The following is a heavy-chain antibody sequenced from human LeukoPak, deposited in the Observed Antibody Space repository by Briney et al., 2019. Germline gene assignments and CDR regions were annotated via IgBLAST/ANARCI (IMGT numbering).Heavy chain of an antibody. CDR3: ARERASNNYYNYFDP. D-gene: IGHD1-1*01. V-gene: IGHV4-34*01. CDR2: INHSGST. J-gene: IGHJ5*02. CDR1: GGSFSGYY. Sequence: SETLSLTCAVYGGSFSGYYWSWIRQPPGKGLEWIGEINHSGSTNYNPSLKSRVTISVDTSKNQFSLKLSSVTAADTAVYYCARERASNNYYNYFDPWGQGTQVTVSS.